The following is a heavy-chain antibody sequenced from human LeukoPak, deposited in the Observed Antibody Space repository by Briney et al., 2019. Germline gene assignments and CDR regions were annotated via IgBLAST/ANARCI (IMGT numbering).Heavy chain of an antibody. CDR3: ARDSRDVDIVATIDY. J-gene: IGHJ4*02. D-gene: IGHD5-12*01. V-gene: IGHV4-39*07. Sequence: PSETLSLTCTVSGGSISSSSYYWGWIRQPPGKGLEWIGSIYYSGSTYYNPSLKSRVTISVDTSKNQFSLKLSSVTAADTAVYYCARDSRDVDIVATIDYWGQGTLVTVSS. CDR1: GGSISSSSYY. CDR2: IYYSGST.